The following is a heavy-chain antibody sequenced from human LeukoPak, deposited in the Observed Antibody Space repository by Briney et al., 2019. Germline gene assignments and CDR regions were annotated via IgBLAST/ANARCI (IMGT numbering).Heavy chain of an antibody. CDR1: GFTFSDYY. V-gene: IGHV3-11*01. CDR3: ATIDCSSTSCYASPPYHFDY. D-gene: IGHD2-2*01. J-gene: IGHJ4*02. Sequence: GGSLRLSCAASGFTFSDYYMSWIRQAPGKGLEWVSYISSSGSTIYYADSVKGRFTISRDNAKNSLYLQMNSLRAEDTAVYYCATIDCSSTSCYASPPYHFDYWGQGTLVTVSS. CDR2: ISSSGSTI.